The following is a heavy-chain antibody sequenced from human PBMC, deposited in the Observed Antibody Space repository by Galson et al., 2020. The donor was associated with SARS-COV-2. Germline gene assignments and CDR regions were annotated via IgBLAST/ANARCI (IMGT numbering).Heavy chain of an antibody. CDR2: IYSGGST. CDR3: ARVGGGYTAMAYDY. CDR1: GFTVSSNY. D-gene: IGHD5-18*01. Sequence: GESLKISCAASGFTVSSNYMSWVRQAPGKGLEWVSVIYSGGSTYYADSVKGRFTISRDNSKNTLYLQMNSLRAEDTAVYYCARVGGGYTAMAYDYWGQGTLVTVSS. J-gene: IGHJ4*02. V-gene: IGHV3-53*01.